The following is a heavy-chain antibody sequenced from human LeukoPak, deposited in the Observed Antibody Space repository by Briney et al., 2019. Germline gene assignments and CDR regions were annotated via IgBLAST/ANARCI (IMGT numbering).Heavy chain of an antibody. CDR2: IYYSGST. J-gene: IGHJ4*02. V-gene: IGHV4-39*01. Sequence: RTSETLSLTCTVSGGSTSSSSYYWGWIRQPPGKGLEWIGSIYYSGSTYYNPSLKSRVTISVDTSKNQFSLKLSSVTAADTAVYYCARLRKAMYFDYWGQGTLVTVSS. CDR1: GGSTSSSSYY. CDR3: ARLRKAMYFDY. D-gene: IGHD5-18*01.